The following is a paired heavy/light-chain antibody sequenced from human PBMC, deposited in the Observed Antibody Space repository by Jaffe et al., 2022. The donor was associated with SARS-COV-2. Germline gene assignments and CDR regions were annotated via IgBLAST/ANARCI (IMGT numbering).Light chain of an antibody. CDR1: QSISTY. Sequence: EIVLTQSPATLSLSPGDRATLSCRASQSISTYLAWYQQKPGQAPRLLIYGASKRAPGIPARFSGSGSGTDFTLTISSLEPEDVAVYFCQQRARSWTFGQGTKVEI. V-gene: IGKV3-11*01. CDR2: GAS. CDR3: QQRARSWT. J-gene: IGKJ1*01.
Heavy chain of an antibody. D-gene: IGHD2-8*01. CDR2: VSFDSTNI. V-gene: IGHV3-30*03. Sequence: QVLLVESGGGVVQPGRSLRLSCAGSGFAFNKYAMHWIRQSPDKGLEWVALVSFDSTNIQYADSVDGRFTISRDNSKDTLYLEMDSLTTEDTAVYFCARDGDYCTTVYSSVYCYMDYWGQGALVTVS. J-gene: IGHJ4*02. CDR1: GFAFNKYA. CDR3: ARDGDYCTTVYSSVYCYMDY.